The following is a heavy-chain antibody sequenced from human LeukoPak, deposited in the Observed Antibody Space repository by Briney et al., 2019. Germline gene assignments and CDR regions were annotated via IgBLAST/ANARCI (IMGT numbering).Heavy chain of an antibody. CDR1: GDSISSGDSY. V-gene: IGHV4-61*08. Sequence: EPSETLSLTCTVSGDSISSGDSYWSWIRQPPGKGLEWIGSIYYSGSTNYNPSLKSRVTISVDTSKNQFSLKLSSVTAADTAVYYCARDTPVAGSALWGQGTMVTVSS. D-gene: IGHD6-19*01. CDR2: IYYSGST. J-gene: IGHJ3*01. CDR3: ARDTPVAGSAL.